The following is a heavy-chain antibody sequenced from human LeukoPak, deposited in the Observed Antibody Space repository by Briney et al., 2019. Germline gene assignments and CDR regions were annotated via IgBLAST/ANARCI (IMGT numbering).Heavy chain of an antibody. Sequence: SVKVSCKASGGTFSSYAISWVRQAPGQGLEWMGGIIPIFGTANYAQKFQGRVTITADESTSTAYMELSSLRSEDTAVYYCARGRETYYYDSSGYYRFDYWGQGTLVTASS. J-gene: IGHJ4*02. CDR1: GGTFSSYA. CDR2: IIPIFGTA. CDR3: ARGRETYYYDSSGYYRFDY. V-gene: IGHV1-69*13. D-gene: IGHD3-22*01.